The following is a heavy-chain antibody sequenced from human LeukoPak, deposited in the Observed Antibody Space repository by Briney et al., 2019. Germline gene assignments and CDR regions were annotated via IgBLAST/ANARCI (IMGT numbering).Heavy chain of an antibody. CDR3: AKDFSVVGATSYDY. CDR1: GFTFSSYS. J-gene: IGHJ4*02. Sequence: GGSLRLSCAASGFTFSSYSMNWVRQAPGKGLEWVAAISYDGSHKYYADSMKGRFTISRDNSKNTLYLQMNSLRAEDTAVYFCAKDFSVVGATSYDYWGQGTLVTVSS. V-gene: IGHV3-30*18. CDR2: ISYDGSHK. D-gene: IGHD1-26*01.